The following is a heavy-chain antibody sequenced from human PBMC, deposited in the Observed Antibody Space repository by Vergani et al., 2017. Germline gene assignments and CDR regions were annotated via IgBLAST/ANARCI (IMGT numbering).Heavy chain of an antibody. CDR3: ARALAYCGGDCYPRYFEL. Sequence: QVQLQESGPGLVKPSETLSLTCTVSGGSISSSSYYWGWIRQPPGKGLEWIGSIYYSGSPYYNPSLKSRVTISVDTAKNQFSLKLSSVTAADTAVYYCARALAYCGGDCYPRYFELWGRGTLVTVSS. J-gene: IGHJ2*01. V-gene: IGHV4-39*01. CDR2: IYYSGSP. D-gene: IGHD2-21*02. CDR1: GGSISSSSYY.